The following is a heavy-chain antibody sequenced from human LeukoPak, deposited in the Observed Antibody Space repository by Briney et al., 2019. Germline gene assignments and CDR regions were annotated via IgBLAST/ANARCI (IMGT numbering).Heavy chain of an antibody. Sequence: GGSLRLSCAASAFTFSSYWMHWVRQVPGKGLLWVSRINGDGSSIGYADSVKGRFTISRDNAKNTLYLQMYSLRAADTAVYSCASPDYGDHQFDYWGQGSLVTVSS. CDR2: INGDGSSI. D-gene: IGHD4-17*01. V-gene: IGHV3-74*01. CDR3: ASPDYGDHQFDY. CDR1: AFTFSSYW. J-gene: IGHJ4*02.